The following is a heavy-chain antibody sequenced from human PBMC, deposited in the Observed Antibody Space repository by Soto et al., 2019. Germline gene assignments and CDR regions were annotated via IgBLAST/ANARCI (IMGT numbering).Heavy chain of an antibody. CDR1: GYTLTELS. CDR2: FDPEDGET. CDR3: ATGIAAAEGDDGMDV. D-gene: IGHD6-13*01. Sequence: ASVKVSCKVSGYTLTELSMHWVRQAPGKGLEWMGGFDPEDGETIYAQKFQGRVTMTEDTSTDTAYMELSSLRSEDTAVYSCATGIAAAEGDDGMDVWGQGTTVTVSS. J-gene: IGHJ6*02. V-gene: IGHV1-24*01.